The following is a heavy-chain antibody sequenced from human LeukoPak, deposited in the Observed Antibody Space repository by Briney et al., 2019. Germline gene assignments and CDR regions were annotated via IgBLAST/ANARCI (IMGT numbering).Heavy chain of an antibody. J-gene: IGHJ6*02. CDR1: GFTFSSYA. CDR3: ARGERRYDILTGYPTYYGMDV. D-gene: IGHD3-9*01. Sequence: GGSLRLSCAASGFTFSSYAMSWVRQAPGKGLEWVSYISSSGSTIYYADSVKGRFTISRDNAKNSLYLQMNSLRAEDTAVYYCARGERRYDILTGYPTYYGMDVWGQGTTVTVSS. CDR2: ISSSGSTI. V-gene: IGHV3-48*03.